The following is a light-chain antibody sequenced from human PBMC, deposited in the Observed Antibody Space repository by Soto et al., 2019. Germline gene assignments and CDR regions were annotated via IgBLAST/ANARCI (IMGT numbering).Light chain of an antibody. J-gene: IGKJ1*01. CDR2: KAA. CDR3: QHYNSYSEA. V-gene: IGKV1-5*03. Sequence: DIQMTQSPSTLSGSVGDRVTITCRASQTISSWLAWYQQKPGKAPKLLNYKAATLKSGVSSRFSGSGPWTEFTLTISSLQPDDCATYYCQHYNSYSEAFGQGTKVDIK. CDR1: QTISSW.